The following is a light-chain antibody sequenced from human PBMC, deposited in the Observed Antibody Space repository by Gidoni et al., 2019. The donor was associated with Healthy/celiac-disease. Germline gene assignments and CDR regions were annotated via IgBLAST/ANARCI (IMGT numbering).Light chain of an antibody. Sequence: DIQMNQSPTPLSASVGERVTITCQASQDISNYLNWYQQKPGKATKLLIYDASNLETGVPSRFSGSGSGTDFTFTISILQPEDIATYYCQQYDNLPLTFGQGTKLEIK. V-gene: IGKV1-33*01. CDR1: QDISNY. J-gene: IGKJ2*01. CDR2: DAS. CDR3: QQYDNLPLT.